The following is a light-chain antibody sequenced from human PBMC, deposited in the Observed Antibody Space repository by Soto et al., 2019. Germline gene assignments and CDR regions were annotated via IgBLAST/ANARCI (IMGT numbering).Light chain of an antibody. CDR1: QSVGTN. V-gene: IGKV3-15*01. J-gene: IGKJ5*01. Sequence: EIVMTQSPATLSVSPGERATLSCRASQSVGTNLAWYQQKPGQAPRLLIYGASTRATGFPARFSGSGSGTAFALTISSLQSEEFAIYYCQQYNNWPPITFGQGTRLEMK. CDR3: QQYNNWPPIT. CDR2: GAS.